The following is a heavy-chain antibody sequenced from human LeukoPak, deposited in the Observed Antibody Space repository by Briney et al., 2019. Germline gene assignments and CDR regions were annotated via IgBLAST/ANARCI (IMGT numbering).Heavy chain of an antibody. CDR2: IKQDGGEK. V-gene: IGHV3-7*01. Sequence: GGSLRLSCAASGFTFSSYWMSWVRQAPGKGLECVANIKQDGGEKYNVYSVRGRFTLSRDNAKNSLYLQMNSLRVEDTAVYYCATSAARAIESWGQGTLVTVSS. CDR1: GFTFSSYW. D-gene: IGHD6-13*01. CDR3: ATSAARAIES. J-gene: IGHJ4*02.